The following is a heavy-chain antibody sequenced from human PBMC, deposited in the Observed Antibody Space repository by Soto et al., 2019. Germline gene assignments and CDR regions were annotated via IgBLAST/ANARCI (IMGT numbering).Heavy chain of an antibody. D-gene: IGHD3-9*01. CDR2: VYNSGST. CDR1: GGSVSGGSYC. Sequence: QVQLQESGPGLVKPSETLSLTCTVSGGSVSGGSYCWSWIRQPPGKGLECIGYVYNSGSTTYNPSLKSRVTISVATSKNQLSRGLSSVTAADTAVYYCARVPLTTYFDLWGRGTLVTVSS. J-gene: IGHJ2*01. CDR3: ARVPLTTYFDL. V-gene: IGHV4-61*01.